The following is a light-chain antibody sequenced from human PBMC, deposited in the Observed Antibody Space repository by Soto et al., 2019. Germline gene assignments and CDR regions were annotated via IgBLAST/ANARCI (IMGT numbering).Light chain of an antibody. CDR3: QHYTSYPEA. CDR1: QTISNW. Sequence: DIKMNHSPATVSGSVRDRVTITCRASQTISNWLAWYQQKPGKAPKLLIYKASTLKSGVPSRFSGSGSGTEFTLTISSPQPDDFATYYCQHYTSYPEAFCQVGKVDI. V-gene: IGKV1-5*03. J-gene: IGKJ1*01. CDR2: KAS.